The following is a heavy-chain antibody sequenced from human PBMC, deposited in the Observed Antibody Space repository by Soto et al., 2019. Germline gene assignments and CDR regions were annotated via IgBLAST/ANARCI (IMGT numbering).Heavy chain of an antibody. CDR2: IIPILGIA. Sequence: QVQLVQSGAEVKKPGSSVKVSCMVYAGTCSSYTISWVRQAPGQAIGWMGRIIPILGIAHYAQKFQGRVTIAADNSTSTAYMQLSSVRSQYSAVYSCAKVGVDICSITGYYFRYYYGMDVWGQGTTVTVAS. J-gene: IGHJ6*02. CDR3: AKVGVDICSITGYYFRYYYGMDV. D-gene: IGHD2-2*01. CDR1: AGTCSSYT. V-gene: IGHV1-69*02.